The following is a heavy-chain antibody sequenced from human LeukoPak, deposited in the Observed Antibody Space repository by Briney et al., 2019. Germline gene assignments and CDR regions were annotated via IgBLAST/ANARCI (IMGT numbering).Heavy chain of an antibody. V-gene: IGHV4-61*02. Sequence: PSETLSLTCTVSGGSISSGSYYWSWIRQPAGKGLEWIGRIYTSGSTNYNPSLKSRVTISVDTSKNQFSLKLSSVTAADTAVYYCARDLRIMITFGGALTDIWGQGTMVTVSS. CDR2: IYTSGST. D-gene: IGHD3-16*01. CDR1: GGSISSGSYY. J-gene: IGHJ3*02. CDR3: ARDLRIMITFGGALTDI.